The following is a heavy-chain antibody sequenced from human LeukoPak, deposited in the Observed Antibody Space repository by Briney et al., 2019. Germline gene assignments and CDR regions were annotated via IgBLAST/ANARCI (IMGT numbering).Heavy chain of an antibody. CDR2: ISGSGGST. J-gene: IGHJ4*02. Sequence: PGGSLRLSCAASGSTFSSYGMSWVRQAPGKGLEWVSAISGSGGSTYYADSVKGRFTISRDISKNTVYLQMNSLRAEDTAVYYCARTYGDYVYILGYWGQGTLVTVSS. D-gene: IGHD4-17*01. V-gene: IGHV3-23*01. CDR3: ARTYGDYVYILGY. CDR1: GSTFSSYG.